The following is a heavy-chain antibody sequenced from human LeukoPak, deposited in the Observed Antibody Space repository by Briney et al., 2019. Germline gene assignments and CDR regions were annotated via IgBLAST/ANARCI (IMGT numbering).Heavy chain of an antibody. J-gene: IGHJ4*02. V-gene: IGHV3-64D*06. Sequence: PGGSLRLSCSASGFTFSSSDIHWVRQAPGKGLEYVSAISRNGDSTYYADSVKGRFTISRDNSKNTLFLQMSSLRTEDTAVYYCVKDTVVVPAAMSLLESEKYYFDYWGQGTLATVSS. CDR2: ISRNGDST. D-gene: IGHD2-2*01. CDR3: VKDTVVVPAAMSLLESEKYYFDY. CDR1: GFTFSSSD.